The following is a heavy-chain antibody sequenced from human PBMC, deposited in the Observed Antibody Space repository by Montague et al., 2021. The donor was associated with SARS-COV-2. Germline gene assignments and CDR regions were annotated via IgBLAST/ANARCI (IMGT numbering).Heavy chain of an antibody. D-gene: IGHD3-22*01. V-gene: IGHV4-39*02. Sequence: SETLSLTCAVYAGSISTNSYYWACIRQPPGEGLEWIGSISYSGSTYYNPSLKSRVTIALDTTKNHFHLRLNSATAADAAEYYSVSPTIILVLWGQRAPAPKRLIHISVDTSKNAFDLRLSYVPAADTAVYYCAGPAMILVLWGQGTLVTVSS. J-gene: IGHJ4*02. CDR1: AGSISTNSYY. CDR3: VSPTIILVLWGQRAPAPKRLIHISVDTSKNAFDLRLSYVPAADTAVYYCAGPAMILVL. CDR2: ISYSGST.